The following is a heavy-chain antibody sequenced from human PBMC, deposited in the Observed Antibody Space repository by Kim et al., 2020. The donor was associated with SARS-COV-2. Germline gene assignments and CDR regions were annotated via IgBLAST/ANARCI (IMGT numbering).Heavy chain of an antibody. CDR2: LFPENSNT. Sequence: GESLKISCKGSGFSFRSYWIGWVRQTPGKGLEWMGILFPENSNTRYSPSFQGEVTVSADRSISTAYMQWGSLTAPDTAIYYITIGFIDRYLTDWGQGPPVTTSS. CDR1: GFSFRSYW. V-gene: IGHV5-51*01. D-gene: IGHD3-16*02. J-gene: IGHJ1*01. CDR3: TIGFIDRYLTD.